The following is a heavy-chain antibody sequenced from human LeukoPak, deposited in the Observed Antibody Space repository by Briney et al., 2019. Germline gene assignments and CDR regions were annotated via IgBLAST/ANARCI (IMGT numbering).Heavy chain of an antibody. Sequence: ASVKVSCKVSGYTFTELSMHWVRQAPGKGLEWMGGSDPEDGEIIYAQKFQGRVTMTEDTSTDTAYMELSSLRSEDTAVYYCATSPITMIVGRIEFAYWGQGTLVTVSS. CDR3: ATSPITMIVGRIEFAY. CDR1: GYTFTELS. J-gene: IGHJ4*02. D-gene: IGHD3-22*01. V-gene: IGHV1-24*01. CDR2: SDPEDGEI.